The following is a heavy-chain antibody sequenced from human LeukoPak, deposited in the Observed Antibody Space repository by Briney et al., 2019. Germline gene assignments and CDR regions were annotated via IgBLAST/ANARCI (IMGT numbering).Heavy chain of an antibody. J-gene: IGHJ5*02. D-gene: IGHD3-10*01. V-gene: IGHV3-48*01. CDR2: ISSSSSTI. CDR3: ARGSYQYYYGSRATVGDKNWFDP. CDR1: GFTFSSYS. Sequence: GGSLRLSCAASGFTFSSYSMNWVRQAPGKGLEWVSYISSSSSTIYYADSVKGRFTISRDNAKNSLYLQMNSLRAEDTAVYYCARGSYQYYYGSRATVGDKNWFDPWGQGTLVTVSS.